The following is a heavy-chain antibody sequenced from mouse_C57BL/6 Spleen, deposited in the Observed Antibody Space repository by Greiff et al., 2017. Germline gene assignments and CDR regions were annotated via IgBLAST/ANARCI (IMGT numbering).Heavy chain of an antibody. CDR3: TRGLITTVVATDYYAMDY. V-gene: IGHV1-5*01. CDR1: GYTFTSYW. D-gene: IGHD1-1*01. J-gene: IGHJ4*01. Sequence: VQLQQSGTVLARPGASVKMSCKTSGYTFTSYWMHWVKQRPGQGLEWIGAIYPGNSDTSYNQKFKGKAKLTAVTSASTAYMELSSLTNEDSAVYYCTRGLITTVVATDYYAMDYWGQGTSVTVSS. CDR2: IYPGNSDT.